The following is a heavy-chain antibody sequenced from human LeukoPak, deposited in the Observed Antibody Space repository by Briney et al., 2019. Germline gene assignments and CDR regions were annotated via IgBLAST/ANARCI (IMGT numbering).Heavy chain of an antibody. CDR1: GFTFSSYA. D-gene: IGHD3-10*01. Sequence: GRSLRLSCAASGFTFSSYAMHWVRQAPGKGLEWVAVISYDGSNKYYADSVKGRFTTSRDNSKNMLYLQMNSLRAEETAVYYCARDLAEWFGESTENWFDPWGQGTLVTVSS. J-gene: IGHJ5*02. CDR3: ARDLAEWFGESTENWFDP. V-gene: IGHV3-30*04. CDR2: ISYDGSNK.